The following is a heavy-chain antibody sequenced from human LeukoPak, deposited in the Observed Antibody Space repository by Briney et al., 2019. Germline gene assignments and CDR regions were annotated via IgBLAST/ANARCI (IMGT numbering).Heavy chain of an antibody. V-gene: IGHV3-30-3*01. CDR2: ISYDGSNK. J-gene: IGHJ4*02. CDR1: GSTFSSYA. Sequence: GGSLRLSCAASGSTFSSYAMHWVRQAPGKGLEWVAVISYDGSNKYYADSVKGRFTISRDNSKNTLYLQMNSLRAEDTAVYYCARDSGSYYLDYWGQGTLVTVSS. D-gene: IGHD1-26*01. CDR3: ARDSGSYYLDY.